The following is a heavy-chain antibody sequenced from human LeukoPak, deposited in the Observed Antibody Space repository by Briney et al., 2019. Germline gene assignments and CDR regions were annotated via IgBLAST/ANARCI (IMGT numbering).Heavy chain of an antibody. CDR2: IYYSGST. D-gene: IGHD3-22*01. CDR3: ARSMYYYDSSGYQH. V-gene: IGHV4-31*03. Sequence: SETLSLTCTVSGGSISSGGYYWSWIRQHPGKGLEWIGYIYYSGSTYYNPSLKSRVTISVDTSKNQFSLKLCSVTAADTAVYYCARSMYYYDSSGYQHWGQGTLVTVSS. J-gene: IGHJ1*01. CDR1: GGSISSGGYY.